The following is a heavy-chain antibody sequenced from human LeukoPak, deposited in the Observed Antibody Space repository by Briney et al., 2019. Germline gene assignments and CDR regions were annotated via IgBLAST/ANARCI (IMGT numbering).Heavy chain of an antibody. CDR1: GFTFSDHW. CDR2: INQDGSQK. V-gene: IGHV3-7*04. D-gene: IGHD4-17*01. CDR3: ARGHYGRDY. J-gene: IGHJ4*02. Sequence: PGGSLTLSCAASGFTFSDHWMSWVRQAPGKGLEWVAHINQDGSQKYYMDSVKGRFTISRDNAENSLYLQMHSLRADDTGLYYCARGHYGRDYWGQGTLVTVSS.